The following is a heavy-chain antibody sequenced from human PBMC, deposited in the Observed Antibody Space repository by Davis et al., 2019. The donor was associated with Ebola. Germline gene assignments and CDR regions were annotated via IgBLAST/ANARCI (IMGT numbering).Heavy chain of an antibody. D-gene: IGHD3-16*01. CDR2: INSDASST. Sequence: GESLKISCAASPFTFSSYWMHWVRQAPGKGLVWVSRINSDASSTSYADSVKGRFTISRDNAKNTLYLQMNSLRAEDTAVYYCAGAWDWGQGTLVTVSS. CDR3: AGAWD. V-gene: IGHV3-74*01. J-gene: IGHJ4*02. CDR1: PFTFSSYW.